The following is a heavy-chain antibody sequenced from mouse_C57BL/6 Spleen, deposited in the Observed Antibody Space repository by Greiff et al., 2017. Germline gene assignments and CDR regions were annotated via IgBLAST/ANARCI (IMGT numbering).Heavy chain of an antibody. CDR3: ARSDYYGSSQPFDY. CDR1: GYTFTSYW. J-gene: IGHJ2*01. CDR2: IDPSDSET. D-gene: IGHD1-1*01. V-gene: IGHV1-52*01. Sequence: QVQLQQPGAELVRPGSSVKLSCKASGYTFTSYWMHWVKQRPIQGLEWIGNIDPSDSETPYNHKFKDKATLTVDKSSSTAYMQLSSLPSEDSAVYYCARSDYYGSSQPFDYRGQGTTLTAAS.